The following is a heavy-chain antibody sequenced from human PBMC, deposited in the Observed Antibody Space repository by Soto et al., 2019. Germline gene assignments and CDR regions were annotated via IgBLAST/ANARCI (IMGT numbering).Heavy chain of an antibody. CDR2: INHSGST. J-gene: IGHJ5*02. CDR3: ARGKMFGVVIIPRRWFDP. D-gene: IGHD3-3*01. Sequence: EILSLTCAVYGGCLSGYYWSWIRQPPGKGLEWIGEINHSGSTNYNQSLKSRVTISVDTSKNQFSLKLSSVTAADTAVYYCARGKMFGVVIIPRRWFDPWGQGTLVTVSS. V-gene: IGHV4-34*01. CDR1: GGCLSGYY.